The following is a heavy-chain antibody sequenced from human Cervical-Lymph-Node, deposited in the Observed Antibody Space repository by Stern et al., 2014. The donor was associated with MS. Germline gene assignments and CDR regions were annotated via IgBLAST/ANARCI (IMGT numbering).Heavy chain of an antibody. J-gene: IGHJ4*02. CDR3: ARRLGSYDFDS. Sequence: VQLVQSGAEVKKAGESLKMSCATSGYTFTDYWIGWVRQMPGKDLEWVGIIFPGDSVVRYTPSFQGQGTISVGKSVSTSYLHRSSLRASDPAMYYCARRLGSYDFDSWGQGTLVTVSS. V-gene: IGHV5-51*03. CDR1: GYTFTDYW. CDR2: IFPGDSVV. D-gene: IGHD1-26*01.